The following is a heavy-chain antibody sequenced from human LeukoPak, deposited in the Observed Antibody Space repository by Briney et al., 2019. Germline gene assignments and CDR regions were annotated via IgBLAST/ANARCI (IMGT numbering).Heavy chain of an antibody. V-gene: IGHV6-1*01. CDR2: TYYRSKWYN. Sequence: SQTLSLTCALSGDSFSSNSAAWSWIRQSPSRGLEWLGRTYYRSKWYNDYAVSVKSRITINPDTSKNQFSLQLNSVTPEDTAVYYCARGMALLWALNWFDPWGQGTLVTVSS. CDR3: ARGMALLWALNWFDP. J-gene: IGHJ5*02. CDR1: GDSFSSNSAA. D-gene: IGHD2-2*01.